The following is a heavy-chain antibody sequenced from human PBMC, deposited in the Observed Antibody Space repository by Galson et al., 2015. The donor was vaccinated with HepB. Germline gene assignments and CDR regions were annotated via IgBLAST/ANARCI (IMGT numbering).Heavy chain of an antibody. CDR1: GYTFTSYG. J-gene: IGHJ6*03. CDR2: ISAYNGNT. CDR3: ARDAFKNTMVRGIIIRLGYMDV. V-gene: IGHV1-18*01. D-gene: IGHD3-10*01. Sequence: SVKVSCKASGYTFTSYGISWVRQAPGQGLEWMGWISAYNGNTNYALKLQGRVTMTTDTSTSTAYMELRSLRSDDTAVYYCARDAFKNTMVRGIIIRLGYMDVWGKGTTVTVSS.